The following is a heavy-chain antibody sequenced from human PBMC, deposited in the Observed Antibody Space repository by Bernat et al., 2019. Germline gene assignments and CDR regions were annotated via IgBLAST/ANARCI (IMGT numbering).Heavy chain of an antibody. V-gene: IGHV4-4*02. D-gene: IGHD1-1*01. Sequence: QLQLQESGPGLVKPSETLSLTCTVSGGSISSSNWWSWVRQPPGKGLEWIGEIYHSGSTNYNPSLKSRVTISVDKSKNQFSLKLSSVTAADTAVYYCARSAGTTVYYYYMDVWGKGTTVTVSS. CDR2: IYHSGST. CDR1: GGSISSSNW. CDR3: ARSAGTTVYYYYMDV. J-gene: IGHJ6*03.